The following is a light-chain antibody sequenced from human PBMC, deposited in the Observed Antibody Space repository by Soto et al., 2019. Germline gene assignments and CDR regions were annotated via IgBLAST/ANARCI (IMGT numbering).Light chain of an antibody. CDR1: QSISSW. CDR2: RAS. J-gene: IGKJ4*01. V-gene: IGKV1-5*03. Sequence: DIQMTQSPSTLSASVGDRVSITCRASQSISSWLAWYQQKPGKAPKLLIFRASSLQTGFPSRFSGSGSATEFTLTISSLQPDDFATYYCQQYNTYPLTFGGGTKVDIK. CDR3: QQYNTYPLT.